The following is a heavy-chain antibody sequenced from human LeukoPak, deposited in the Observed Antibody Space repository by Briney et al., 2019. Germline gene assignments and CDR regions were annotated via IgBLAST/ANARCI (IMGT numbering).Heavy chain of an antibody. CDR3: ARDPGGATTYFDY. D-gene: IGHD1-26*01. Sequence: ASVKVSCKASGYTFTGYYMHWVRQAPGQGLEWMGWINPNSGGTSYAQKFQGRVTMTRDTSISTAYMELSRLRSDDTAVYYCARDPGGATTYFDYWGQGTLVTVSS. J-gene: IGHJ4*02. CDR1: GYTFTGYY. V-gene: IGHV1-2*02. CDR2: INPNSGGT.